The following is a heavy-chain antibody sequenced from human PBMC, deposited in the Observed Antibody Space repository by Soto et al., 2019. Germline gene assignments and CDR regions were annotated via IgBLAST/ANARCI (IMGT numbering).Heavy chain of an antibody. CDR1: GFTVSSNY. V-gene: IGHV3-66*04. CDR2: IYGGGST. J-gene: IGHJ6*02. D-gene: IGHD6-25*01. Sequence: GGSLRLSCAASGFTVSSNYMSWVRQAPGKGLEWVSVIYGGGSTYYADSVKGRFTISRDNSKNTLYLQMSSLKASDTAMYYCGRRSSRSDYYRMDVWGQGTTVTVSS. CDR3: GRRSSRSDYYRMDV.